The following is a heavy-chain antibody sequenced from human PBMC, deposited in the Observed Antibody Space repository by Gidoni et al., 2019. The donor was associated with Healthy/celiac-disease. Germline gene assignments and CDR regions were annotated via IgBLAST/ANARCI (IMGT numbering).Heavy chain of an antibody. CDR2: IYYSGST. Sequence: QLRLQASAPGLVKPSETLSLTCTVAGGSISSRTDYWGGIRQPPGKGLEWIGAIYYSGSTYYNPSLKSRVTISADTSKNQFSLKLSSVTAADTAVYYCARLGLFGDYADSWGQGTLVTVSS. D-gene: IGHD4-17*01. CDR3: ARLGLFGDYADS. CDR1: GGSISSRTDY. V-gene: IGHV4-39*01. J-gene: IGHJ5*01.